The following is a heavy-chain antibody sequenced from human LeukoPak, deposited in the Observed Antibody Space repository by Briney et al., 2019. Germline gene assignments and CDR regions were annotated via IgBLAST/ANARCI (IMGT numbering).Heavy chain of an antibody. V-gene: IGHV3-23*01. D-gene: IGHD6-19*01. CDR2: ISGSGGST. J-gene: IGHJ4*02. CDR1: GFTFSSYA. Sequence: PGGSLRLSCAASGFTFSSYAMNRVRQAPGKGLEWVSAISGSGGSTYYADSVKGRFTISRDNSKNTLYLQMNSLRAEDTAVYYCAKDYSSGWYGNYWGQGTLVTVSS. CDR3: AKDYSSGWYGNY.